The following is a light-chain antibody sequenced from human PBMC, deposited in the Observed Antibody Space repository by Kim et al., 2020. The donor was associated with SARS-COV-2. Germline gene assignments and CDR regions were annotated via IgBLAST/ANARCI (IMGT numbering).Light chain of an antibody. J-gene: IGKJ1*01. CDR2: AAS. CDR1: QGISNH. CDR3: QKYNSAPWT. Sequence: ASVGDGVTITCRASQGISNHLGWYQQKPGKAPKRLIYAASALQSGVPSRFSGSGSGTDFTLTISSVQPEDVATYYCQKYNSAPWTFGQGTKVEIK. V-gene: IGKV1-27*01.